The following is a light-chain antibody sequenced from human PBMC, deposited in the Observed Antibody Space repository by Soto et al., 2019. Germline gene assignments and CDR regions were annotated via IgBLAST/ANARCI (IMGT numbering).Light chain of an antibody. CDR2: AAS. J-gene: IGKJ4*01. CDR3: QQHNTYPLT. Sequence: IQMTQSPSTLSASVGDRVTITCRASQSISSWLAWYQQKPGKAPKLLLYAASSLESGVPSRFSGSASGTEFTLTINSLQPDDFATYYCQQHNTYPLTFGGGTKVEIK. CDR1: QSISSW. V-gene: IGKV1-5*01.